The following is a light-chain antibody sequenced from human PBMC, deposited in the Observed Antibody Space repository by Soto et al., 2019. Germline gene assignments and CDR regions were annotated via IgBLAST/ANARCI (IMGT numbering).Light chain of an antibody. Sequence: DIQMTQSPSTLSASVGDRVTITCRASQSISSWLAWYQQKPGKAPKLLIYKASSLESGVPSRFSGSGSGTAFTLTISSLQPADFATYYCQQYNSYPWTFGQGTKVESK. V-gene: IGKV1-5*03. CDR1: QSISSW. CDR2: KAS. J-gene: IGKJ1*01. CDR3: QQYNSYPWT.